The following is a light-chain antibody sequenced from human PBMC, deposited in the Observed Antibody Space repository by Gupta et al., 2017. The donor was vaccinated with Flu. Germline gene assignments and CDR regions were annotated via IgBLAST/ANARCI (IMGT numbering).Light chain of an antibody. V-gene: IGKV4-1*01. CDR3: QQDYSTPYT. CDR1: QSVLYSSNNKNY. Sequence: DIVMTQSPDSLAVSLGERATINCKSSQSVLYSSNNKNYFAWYQQKPGQPPKLLIYWASTRESGVPDRFSGSGSETDFTLTISSLQAEDVAVYYCQQDYSTPYTFGQGTNLEIK. J-gene: IGKJ2*01. CDR2: WAS.